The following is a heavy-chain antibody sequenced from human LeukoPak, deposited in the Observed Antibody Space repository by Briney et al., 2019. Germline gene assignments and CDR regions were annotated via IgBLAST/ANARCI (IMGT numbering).Heavy chain of an antibody. Sequence: PGGSLRLSCAASGFTFSSYAMSWVRQAPGKGLEWVSAVSGSGAYTYYVDSVRGRFTISRDNSKNTLYLQLNSLTAEDTAVYYCAKARDIVVVPAAMCALDVWRQGTTVTVSS. CDR1: GFTFSSYA. D-gene: IGHD2-2*01. CDR3: AKARDIVVVPAAMCALDV. CDR2: VSGSGAYT. V-gene: IGHV3-23*01. J-gene: IGHJ6*02.